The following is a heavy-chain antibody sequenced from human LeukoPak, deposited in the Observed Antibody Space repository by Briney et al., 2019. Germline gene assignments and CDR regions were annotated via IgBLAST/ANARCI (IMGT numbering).Heavy chain of an antibody. D-gene: IGHD3-22*01. V-gene: IGHV4-38-2*02. CDR2: IYHSGST. CDR3: ARVNAMIAYYFDY. Sequence: SETLSLTCTVSGYSISSGYYWGWIRQPPGKGLEWIGSIYHSGSTYYNPSLKSRVTISVDTSKNQFSLKLSSVTAADTAVYYCARVNAMIAYYFDYWGQGTRVTVSS. J-gene: IGHJ4*02. CDR1: GYSISSGYY.